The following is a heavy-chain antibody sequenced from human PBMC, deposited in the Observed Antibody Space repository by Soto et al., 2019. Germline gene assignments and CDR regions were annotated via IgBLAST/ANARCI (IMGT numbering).Heavy chain of an antibody. CDR1: GFTFSSYA. J-gene: IGHJ6*02. CDR3: ARGEDYYGMDV. D-gene: IGHD1-26*01. V-gene: IGHV3-23*01. CDR2: ISGNGGST. Sequence: GGSLRLSCAASGFTFSSYAMSWVRQAPGRGLEWVSIISGNGGSTYYAASVKGRFTISRDNTKNTLYLQMDSLTAEDTAVYYCARGEDYYGMDVWGQGTTVTVSS.